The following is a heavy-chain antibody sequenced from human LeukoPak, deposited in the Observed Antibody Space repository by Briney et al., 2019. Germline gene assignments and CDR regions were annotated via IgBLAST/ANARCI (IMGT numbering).Heavy chain of an antibody. D-gene: IGHD6-19*01. V-gene: IGHV4-4*07. Sequence: PSETLSLTCTVSGGSISSYYWSWIRQPAGKGLEWIGRIYTSGSTNYNPSLKSQVTMSVDTSKNQFSLKLSSVTAADTAVYYCASTLSSGYSSGWDYWGQGTLVTVSS. CDR2: IYTSGST. CDR1: GGSISSYY. J-gene: IGHJ4*02. CDR3: ASTLSSGYSSGWDY.